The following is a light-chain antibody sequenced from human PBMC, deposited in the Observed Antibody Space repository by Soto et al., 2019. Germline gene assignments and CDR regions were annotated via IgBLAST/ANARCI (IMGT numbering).Light chain of an antibody. J-gene: IGKJ2*01. CDR2: AAS. V-gene: IGKV1-27*01. Sequence: DIQMTQSPSSLSASVGDRVTITCRASQGISNYLAWYQQKPGKVPKLLIYAASTLQSGVPSRFSGSGSGTDFTITIRSLQPEDFATYYCQKYKSAPPYTFGQGTKLEIK. CDR3: QKYKSAPPYT. CDR1: QGISNY.